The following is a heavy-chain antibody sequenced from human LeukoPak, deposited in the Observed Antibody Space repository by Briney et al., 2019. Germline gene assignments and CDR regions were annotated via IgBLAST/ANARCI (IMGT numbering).Heavy chain of an antibody. Sequence: TLSLTCAVSGGSISSGGYSWSWIRQPPGKGLEWIGYIYHSGSTYYNPSLKSRVTISVDRSKNQFSLKLSSVTAADTAVYYCVSAPYGDYSMDVWGQGTTVTVSS. D-gene: IGHD4-17*01. CDR1: GGSISSGGYS. CDR3: VSAPYGDYSMDV. CDR2: IYHSGST. V-gene: IGHV4-30-2*01. J-gene: IGHJ6*02.